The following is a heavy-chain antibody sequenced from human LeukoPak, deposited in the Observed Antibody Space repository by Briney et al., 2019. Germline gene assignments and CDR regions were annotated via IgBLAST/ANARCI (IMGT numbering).Heavy chain of an antibody. CDR3: AKELTERWLIDAFDI. CDR2: ITGSGAIT. V-gene: IGHV3-23*01. Sequence: GGSLRLSCAASGFTFSTYVMRWVRQAPGKGLEWVSAITGSGAITNYADSVKGRFTISRDNSKNTLYLQMSSLRAEDTAIYYCAKELTERWLIDAFDIWGQGTVVTVSS. J-gene: IGHJ3*02. CDR1: GFTFSTYV. D-gene: IGHD6-19*01.